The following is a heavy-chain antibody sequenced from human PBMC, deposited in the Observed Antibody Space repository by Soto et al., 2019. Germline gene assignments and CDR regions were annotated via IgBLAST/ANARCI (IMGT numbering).Heavy chain of an antibody. CDR1: GFTFSSYS. D-gene: IGHD2-8*02. V-gene: IGHV3-21*01. CDR2: ISSSSSSI. CDR3: ASRPGPVDY. Sequence: GGTLTLSCAASGFTFSSYSINWVRQAPGKGLEWVSSISSSSSSIYYADSVKGRFTISRDNAKNSLYLQMNSLRAEDTAVYYCASRPGPVDYWGQGTQVTVSS. J-gene: IGHJ4*02.